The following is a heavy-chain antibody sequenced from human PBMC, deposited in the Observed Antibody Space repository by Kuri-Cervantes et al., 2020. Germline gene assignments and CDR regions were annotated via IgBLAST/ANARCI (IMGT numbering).Heavy chain of an antibody. CDR3: ARTGGSYLIGGSWFDP. CDR2: ISAYNGNI. J-gene: IGHJ5*02. V-gene: IGHV1-18*01. D-gene: IGHD1-26*01. CDR1: SYTFTSYA. Sequence: ASVKVSCKASSYTFTSYAISWVRQAPGQGLEWMGWISAYNGNINYAQKLQGRVTMTTDTSTSTAYMELRSLRSDDTAVYYCARTGGSYLIGGSWFDPWGQGTLVTVSS.